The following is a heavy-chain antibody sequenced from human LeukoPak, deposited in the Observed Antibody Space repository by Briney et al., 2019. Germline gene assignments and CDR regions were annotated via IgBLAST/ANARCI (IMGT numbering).Heavy chain of an antibody. D-gene: IGHD3-3*02. Sequence: GGSLRLSCTVSGFTLSSYEMTWFRQAPGKGLEWVSSIGYGGGDSHYADSVKGRFTISRDNSKNTLYLQLSSLRADDTAVYYCAKIRPPAYDIWGQGTMVTVSS. CDR1: GFTLSSYE. V-gene: IGHV3-23*01. CDR2: IGYGGGDS. CDR3: AKIRPPAYDI. J-gene: IGHJ3*02.